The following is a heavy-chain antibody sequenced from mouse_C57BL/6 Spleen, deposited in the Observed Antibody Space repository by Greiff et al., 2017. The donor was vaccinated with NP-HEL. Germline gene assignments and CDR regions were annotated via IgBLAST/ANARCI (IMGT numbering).Heavy chain of an antibody. D-gene: IGHD2-4*01. J-gene: IGHJ2*01. CDR3: ARHVSTMIRDYFDY. V-gene: IGHV5-6*01. CDR2: ISSGGSYT. CDR1: GFTFSSYG. Sequence: EVMLVESGGDLVKPGGSLKLSCAASGFTFSSYGMSWVRQTPDKRLEWVATISSGGSYTYYPDSVKGRFTISRDNAKNTLYLQMSSLKSEDTAMYYCARHVSTMIRDYFDYWGQGTTLTVSS.